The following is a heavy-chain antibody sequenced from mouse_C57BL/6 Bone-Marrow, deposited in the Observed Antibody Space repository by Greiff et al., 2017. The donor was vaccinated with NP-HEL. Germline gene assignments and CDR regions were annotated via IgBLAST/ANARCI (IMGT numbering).Heavy chain of an antibody. Sequence: DVHLVESGGGLVKPGGSLKLSCAASGFTFSDYGMHWVRQAPEKGLEWVAYISSGSSTIYYADTVKGRFTISRDNAKNTLFLQMTSLRSEDTAMYYCARSNWVYYFDYWGQGTTLTVSS. CDR1: GFTFSDYG. D-gene: IGHD4-1*01. J-gene: IGHJ2*01. CDR2: ISSGSSTI. V-gene: IGHV5-17*01. CDR3: ARSNWVYYFDY.